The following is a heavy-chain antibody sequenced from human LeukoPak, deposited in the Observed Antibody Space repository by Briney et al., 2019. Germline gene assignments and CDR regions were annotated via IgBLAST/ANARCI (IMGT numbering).Heavy chain of an antibody. J-gene: IGHJ3*02. CDR2: INPSGGST. D-gene: IGHD3-22*01. CDR1: GYTFTSYY. CDR3: ARDQSSGYYYDAFDI. Sequence: ASVKVSCKASGYTFTSYYMHWVRQAPGQGLEWMGIINPSGGSTSYAQKFQGRVTMTRDMSTSTVYMELSSLRSEDTAVYYCARDQSSGYYYDAFDIWGQGTMVTVSS. V-gene: IGHV1-46*01.